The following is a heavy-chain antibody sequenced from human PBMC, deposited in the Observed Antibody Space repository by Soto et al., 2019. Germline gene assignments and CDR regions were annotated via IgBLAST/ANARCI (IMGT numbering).Heavy chain of an antibody. J-gene: IGHJ4*02. V-gene: IGHV3-33*01. D-gene: IGHD3-16*01. Sequence: QVQLVESGGGVVQPGKSLRLSCAASGFTFSSFGMHWVRQAQGKGLEWVALIWFDGTKKYYADSVKGRFTISRDNSTNTLYLQMNSLRAEDTAVYYCARVGGKYVVYWGQGTLVTFYS. CDR3: ARVGGKYVVY. CDR2: IWFDGTKK. CDR1: GFTFSSFG.